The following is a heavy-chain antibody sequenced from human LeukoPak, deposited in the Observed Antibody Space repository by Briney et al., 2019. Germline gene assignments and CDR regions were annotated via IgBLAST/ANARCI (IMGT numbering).Heavy chain of an antibody. V-gene: IGHV4-39*01. CDR2: IYYSGST. CDR3: ARAGGAAVMFDP. D-gene: IGHD6-13*01. CDR1: GGSISSSSYY. Sequence: SETLSLTCTVSGGSISSSSYYWGWIRQPPGKGLEWIGSIYYSGSTYYNPSLKSRVTISVDTSKNQFSLKLSSVTAADTAVYYCARAGGAAVMFDPWGQGTLVTVSS. J-gene: IGHJ5*02.